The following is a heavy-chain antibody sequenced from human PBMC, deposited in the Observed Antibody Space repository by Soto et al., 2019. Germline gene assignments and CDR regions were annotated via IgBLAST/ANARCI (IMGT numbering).Heavy chain of an antibody. J-gene: IGHJ6*03. CDR1: GFTFSSYG. V-gene: IGHV3-33*01. CDR2: IWYDGSNK. D-gene: IGHD2-2*01. CDR3: ARDPSLYCSSTSCYYREDYYYYYMDV. Sequence: GGSLRLSCAASGFTFSSYGMHWVRQAPGKGLEWVAVIWYDGSNKYYADSVKGRFTISRDNSKNTLYLQMNSLRAEDTAVYYCARDPSLYCSSTSCYYREDYYYYYMDVWGKGTTVTVSS.